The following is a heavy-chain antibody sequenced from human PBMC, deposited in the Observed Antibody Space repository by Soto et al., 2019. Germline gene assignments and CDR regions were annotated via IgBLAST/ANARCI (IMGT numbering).Heavy chain of an antibody. Sequence: RASVKVSCKASGYTFTSYGISWVRQAPGQGLEWMGWISAYNGNTNYAQKLQGRVTMTTDTSTSTAYMELRSLRSDDTAVYYCARVIVWVLTGFRDPYGMDVWGQRNKVTVSS. CDR3: ARVIVWVLTGFRDPYGMDV. CDR2: ISAYNGNT. CDR1: GYTFTSYG. V-gene: IGHV1-18*01. J-gene: IGHJ6*02. D-gene: IGHD3-9*01.